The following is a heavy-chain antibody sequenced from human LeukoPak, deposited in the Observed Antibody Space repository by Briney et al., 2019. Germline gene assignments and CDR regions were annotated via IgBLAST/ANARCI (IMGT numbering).Heavy chain of an antibody. CDR3: ARDRITGTGDY. CDR2: INPSGGST. J-gene: IGHJ4*02. CDR1: GYTFTSYY. Sequence: GASVTVSCKASGYTFTSYYMHWVRQAPGQGLEWMGIINPSGGSTSCAQKFQGRVTMTRDTSTSTVYMELSSLRSEDTAVYYCARDRITGTGDYWGQGTLVTVSS. D-gene: IGHD1-20*01. V-gene: IGHV1-46*01.